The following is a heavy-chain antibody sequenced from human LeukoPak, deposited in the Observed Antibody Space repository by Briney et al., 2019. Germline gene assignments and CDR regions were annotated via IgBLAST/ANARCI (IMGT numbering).Heavy chain of an antibody. D-gene: IGHD3-22*01. V-gene: IGHV1-2*02. CDR1: GYTFTGYY. CDR3: ARSLVHYYDSSEEGVDY. CDR2: INPNSGGT. J-gene: IGHJ4*02. Sequence: ASVKVSCKASGYTFTGYYMHWVRQAPGQGLEWMGWINPNSGGTNYAQKFQGRVTMTRDTSISTAYTELSRLRSDDTAVYYCARSLVHYYDSSEEGVDYWGQGTLVTVSS.